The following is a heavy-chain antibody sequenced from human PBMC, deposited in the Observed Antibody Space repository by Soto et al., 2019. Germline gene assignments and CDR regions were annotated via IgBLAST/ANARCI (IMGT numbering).Heavy chain of an antibody. CDR2: IYTSGSP. V-gene: IGHV4-4*07. CDR1: GGSISNYY. D-gene: IGHD5-18*01. Sequence: SETLSLTCTVSGGSISNYYWSWIRQPAGKGLEWIGRIYTSGSPSYNPSLKSRVTMSVDTSKNQFSLKLSSVTAADTALYYCAGDTARVGFLDYWGQGALVTVSS. CDR3: AGDTARVGFLDY. J-gene: IGHJ4*02.